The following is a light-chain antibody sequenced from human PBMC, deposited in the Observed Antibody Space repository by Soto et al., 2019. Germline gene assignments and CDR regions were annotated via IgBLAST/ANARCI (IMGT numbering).Light chain of an antibody. CDR2: GAS. V-gene: IGKV3D-15*01. CDR3: QQYNIWPWT. J-gene: IGKJ1*01. CDR1: QRISTN. Sequence: EIVMTQSPATLSVSPGESATLPRRASQRISTNLAWYQHKRGQAPRLLIYGASTRATGIPARFSGSGSGTEFTLTISSLQSEDFAVYYCQQYNIWPWTFGQGTKVDIK.